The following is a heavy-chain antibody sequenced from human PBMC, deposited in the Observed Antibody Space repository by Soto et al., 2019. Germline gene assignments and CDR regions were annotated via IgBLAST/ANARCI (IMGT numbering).Heavy chain of an antibody. J-gene: IGHJ4*02. CDR2: INHSGST. Sequence: QVQLQQWGAGLLKPSETLSLTCAVYGGSFSGYYWSWIRQPPGKGLEWIGEINHSGSTNYNPSLKSRVTISVDTSKNQFSLKLSSVTAADTAVYYCARGLHLGELSLYMDYWGQGTLVTVSS. D-gene: IGHD3-16*02. V-gene: IGHV4-34*01. CDR1: GGSFSGYY. CDR3: ARGLHLGELSLYMDY.